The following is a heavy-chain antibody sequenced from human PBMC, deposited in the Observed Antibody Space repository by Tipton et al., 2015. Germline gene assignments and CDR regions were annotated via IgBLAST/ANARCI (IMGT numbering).Heavy chain of an antibody. D-gene: IGHD6-19*01. CDR2: IYYSGTT. V-gene: IGHV4-4*02. J-gene: IGHJ6*02. CDR1: GDSIGRSYW. CDR3: ASRGAGTSHYAMDV. Sequence: SLRLSCAVSGDSIGRSYWWTWVRQPPQGGLEWIGEIYYSGTTNYNPSLKSRVTISVDTSKNQFSLKLTSVTAADTAVYYCASRGAGTSHYAMDVWGQGTTVTVSS.